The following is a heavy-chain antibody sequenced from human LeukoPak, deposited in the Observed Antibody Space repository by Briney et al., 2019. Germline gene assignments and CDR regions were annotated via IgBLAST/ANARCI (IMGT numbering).Heavy chain of an antibody. Sequence: SETLSLTCTVSGGSISSYYWSWIRQPPGKGLEWIGYIYYSGGTNYNPSLKSRVTISVDTSKNQFSLKLSSVTAADTAVYYCARHYYGSGSYLYFDYWGQGTLVTVSS. CDR2: IYYSGGT. J-gene: IGHJ4*02. V-gene: IGHV4-59*01. D-gene: IGHD3-10*01. CDR1: GGSISSYY. CDR3: ARHYYGSGSYLYFDY.